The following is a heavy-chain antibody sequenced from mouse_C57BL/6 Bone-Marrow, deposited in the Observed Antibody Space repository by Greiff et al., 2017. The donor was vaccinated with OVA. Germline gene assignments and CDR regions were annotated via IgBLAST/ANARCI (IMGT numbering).Heavy chain of an antibody. CDR1: GYTFTDYY. J-gene: IGHJ3*01. CDR2: IYPGSGNN. CDR3: ARYAY. Sequence: VQLVESGAELVRPGASVKLSCKASGYTFTDYYINWVKQRPGQGLEWIARIYPGSGNNYYNEKFKGKATLTAEKSSSTAYMQLSSLTSEDSAVYFCARYAYWGQGTLVTVSA. V-gene: IGHV1-76*01.